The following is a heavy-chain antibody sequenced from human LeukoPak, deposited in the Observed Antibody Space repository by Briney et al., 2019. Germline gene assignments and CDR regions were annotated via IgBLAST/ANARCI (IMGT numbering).Heavy chain of an antibody. J-gene: IGHJ4*02. D-gene: IGHD3-22*01. V-gene: IGHV4-4*02. Sequence: PSETLSLTCTVSGDSFSGNNYWAWVRQPPGKGLEWIGEIYRSGATNYNPSLRGRVTVSLDKSKNQFSLRLNSVTAADTAIYYCARNAGYSDLNYWGQGVLVTVSS. CDR1: GDSFSGNNY. CDR2: IYRSGAT. CDR3: ARNAGYSDLNY.